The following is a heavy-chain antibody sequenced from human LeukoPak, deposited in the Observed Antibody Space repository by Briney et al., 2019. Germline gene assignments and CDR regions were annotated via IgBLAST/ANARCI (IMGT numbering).Heavy chain of an antibody. CDR3: ARTKLYCSGGSCYSSLDY. Sequence: PSETLSLTCTVSGGSISSSSYYWGWIRQPPGKGLEWIGSIYYSGSTYYNPSLKSRVTISVDTSKNQFSLKLTSVTAADTALYHCARTKLYCSGGSCYSSLDYWGQGTLVTVSS. CDR2: IYYSGST. J-gene: IGHJ4*02. D-gene: IGHD2-15*01. V-gene: IGHV4-39*07. CDR1: GGSISSSSYY.